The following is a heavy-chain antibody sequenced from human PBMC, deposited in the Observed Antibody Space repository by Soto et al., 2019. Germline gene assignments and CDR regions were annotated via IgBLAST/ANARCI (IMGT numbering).Heavy chain of an antibody. V-gene: IGHV4-4*07. D-gene: IGHD5-12*01. Sequence: SETLSLTCSVSGGSINTFYWSWVRQPAGKGLEWIGRIFSSGSTSFNPSLESRVAMSVDTSKNHFSLNLSSVTAADMAVYYCAREGSYSAYNFAHGIQLWSFDFWGQGALVTVSS. CDR3: AREGSYSAYNFAHGIQLWSFDF. J-gene: IGHJ4*02. CDR2: IFSSGST. CDR1: GGSINTFY.